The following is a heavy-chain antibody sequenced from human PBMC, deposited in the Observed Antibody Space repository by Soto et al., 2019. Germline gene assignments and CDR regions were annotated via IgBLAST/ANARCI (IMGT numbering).Heavy chain of an antibody. D-gene: IGHD3-10*01. Sequence: QVQLVQSGAEVKKPGASVKVSCKASGYTFTSYDSHWVRQATGQGLEWMGWMNPNSGNTAYAQKFQGRVTMTRNTPSSTAIVVLSSRRSEATAAFYCPGSPPGGGGSWFDPWGQGTLVTVSS. J-gene: IGHJ5*02. V-gene: IGHV1-8*01. CDR3: PGSPPGGGGSWFDP. CDR1: GYTFTSYD. CDR2: MNPNSGNT.